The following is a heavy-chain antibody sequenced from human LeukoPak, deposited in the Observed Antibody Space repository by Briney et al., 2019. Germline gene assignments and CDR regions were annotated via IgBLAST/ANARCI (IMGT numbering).Heavy chain of an antibody. D-gene: IGHD6-13*01. CDR1: GYTFTSYD. J-gene: IGHJ1*01. Sequence: ASVKVSCKASGYTFTSYDINWVRQATGQGLEWMGWMNPNSGNTGYAQKFQGRVTMTRNTSISTAYMELSSLRSEDKAVYYCARRRKKSSSWTPGHWGQGTLGTVSS. CDR3: ARRRKKSSSWTPGH. CDR2: MNPNSGNT. V-gene: IGHV1-8*01.